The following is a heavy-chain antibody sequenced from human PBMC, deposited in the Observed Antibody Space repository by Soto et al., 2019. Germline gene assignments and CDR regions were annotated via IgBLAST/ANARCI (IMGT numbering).Heavy chain of an antibody. J-gene: IGHJ6*02. V-gene: IGHV3-53*01. CDR1: GFTVSSNY. CDR3: ARHYGSGTYAYYYYGMDV. D-gene: IGHD3-10*01. CDR2: IYSGGST. Sequence: EVQLVESGGGLIQPGGSLRLSCAASGFTVSSNYMSWVRQAPGKGLEWVSVIYSGGSTYYADSVKGRFTISRDNSKNTRYLQMNSLRAEDTAVYYCARHYGSGTYAYYYYGMDVWGQGTTVTVSS.